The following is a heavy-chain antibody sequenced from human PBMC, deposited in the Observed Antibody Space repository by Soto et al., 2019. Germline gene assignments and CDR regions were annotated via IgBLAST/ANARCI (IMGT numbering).Heavy chain of an antibody. CDR3: AIDRGVTAFDY. J-gene: IGHJ4*02. CDR2: ISYDGSNK. D-gene: IGHD2-21*02. CDR1: GFTFSSYG. V-gene: IGHV3-30*03. Sequence: QVQLVESGGGVVQPGRSLRLSCAASGFTFSSYGMHWVRQAPGKGLEWVAVISYDGSNKYYADSVKGRFTISRDNSKNTLYLQMNSLRAEDTAVYYCAIDRGVTAFDYWGQGTLVTVSS.